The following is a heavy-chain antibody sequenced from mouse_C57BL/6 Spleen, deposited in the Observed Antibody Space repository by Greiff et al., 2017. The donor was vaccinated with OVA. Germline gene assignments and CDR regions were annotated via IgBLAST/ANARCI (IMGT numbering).Heavy chain of an antibody. D-gene: IGHD2-1*01. CDR3: ARGGIYYGAY. CDR1: GYTFTSYW. Sequence: QVQLKQPGAELVMPGASVKLSCKASGYTFTSYWMHWVKQRPGQGLEWIGEIDPSDSYTNYNQKFKGKSTLTVAKSSSSAYMQLSSLTSEYSAVYYCARGGIYYGAYWGQGTLVTVSA. J-gene: IGHJ3*01. V-gene: IGHV1-69*01. CDR2: IDPSDSYT.